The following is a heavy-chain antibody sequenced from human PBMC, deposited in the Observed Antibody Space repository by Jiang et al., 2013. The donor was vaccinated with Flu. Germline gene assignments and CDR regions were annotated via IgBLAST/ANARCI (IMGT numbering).Heavy chain of an antibody. Sequence: VQLVESGGGLVKPGGSLRLACPASGFTFSNAWMSWVRQAPGKGLEWVGRIRSEFDGGTTDYAAPVKGRFTISRDDSKNTLYLQMNSLKTEDTAVYYCAVYYGGTRRLVYWGQGTLVTVSS. J-gene: IGHJ4*02. CDR2: IRSEFDGGTT. CDR1: GFTFSNAW. D-gene: IGHD4-23*01. CDR3: AVYYGGTRRLVY. V-gene: IGHV3-15*01.